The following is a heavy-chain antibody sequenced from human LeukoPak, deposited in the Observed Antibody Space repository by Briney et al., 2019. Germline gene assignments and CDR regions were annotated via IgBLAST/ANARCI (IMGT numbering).Heavy chain of an antibody. J-gene: IGHJ4*02. CDR2: ISYDGSNK. Sequence: GGSLRLSCAASGFIFSSYAMHWIRQAPGKGLEWVAVISYDGSNKYYADSVKGRFTISRDNSKNTLYLQMNSLRPEDTAMYYCARSTTVVTPGDYWGQGTLVTVSS. CDR1: GFIFSSYA. D-gene: IGHD4-23*01. V-gene: IGHV3-30*04. CDR3: ARSTTVVTPGDY.